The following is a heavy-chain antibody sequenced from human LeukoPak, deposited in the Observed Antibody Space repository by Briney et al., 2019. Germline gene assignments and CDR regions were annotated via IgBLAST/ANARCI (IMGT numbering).Heavy chain of an antibody. Sequence: SETLSLTCAVYGGSFSGYYWSWIRQPPGKGLEWIGEINHSGSTYYNPSLKSRVTISVDTSKNQFSLKLSSVTAADTAVYYCARVFGGYFDYWGQGTLVTVSS. CDR2: INHSGST. D-gene: IGHD3-10*01. CDR1: GGSFSGYY. CDR3: ARVFGGYFDY. V-gene: IGHV4-34*09. J-gene: IGHJ4*02.